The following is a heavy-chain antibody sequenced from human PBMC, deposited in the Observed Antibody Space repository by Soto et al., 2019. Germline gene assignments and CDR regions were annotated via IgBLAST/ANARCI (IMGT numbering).Heavy chain of an antibody. CDR2: ISGNGHST. Sequence: GGSLRLSCADSGVIFSNSAMSWVRQSPGKGLEWVSGISGNGHSTSYGDSVKGRFSISRDNSKNTLYLQMNSLRADYTAVYFCAKGHDIWSGYNYYYGMYVWGQGSPVTVSS. CDR1: GVIFSNSA. CDR3: AKGHDIWSGYNYYYGMYV. D-gene: IGHD3-3*01. J-gene: IGHJ6*02. V-gene: IGHV3-23*01.